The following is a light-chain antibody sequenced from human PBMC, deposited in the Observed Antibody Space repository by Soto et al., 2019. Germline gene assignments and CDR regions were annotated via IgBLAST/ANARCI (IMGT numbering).Light chain of an antibody. CDR3: QQYNTWRSIS. CDR1: QSVSNN. Sequence: ETVLTQSPGTLSLSPGERATLSCRASQSVSNNYLAWYQHKPGQAPRLLIYDTSTRAAGTPARFTGSGSGTDFTLTISSLQSEDFAVYYCQQYNTWRSISFGQGTRLEIK. J-gene: IGKJ5*01. V-gene: IGKV3-15*01. CDR2: DTS.